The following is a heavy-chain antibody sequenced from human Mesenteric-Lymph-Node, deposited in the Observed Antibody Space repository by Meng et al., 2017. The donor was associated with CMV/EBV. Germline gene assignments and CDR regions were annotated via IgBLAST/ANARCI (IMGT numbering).Heavy chain of an antibody. V-gene: IGHV4-39*01. CDR1: GGSGTSNSSY. D-gene: IGHD5-12*01. CDR2: IYYSGDT. CDR3: ARPASLVAPNDAFDI. J-gene: IGHJ3*02. Sequence: GGSGTSNSSYWGWIRQPPGKGLEWIGSIYYSGDTYYNPPLKSRVTISIETSKNQLFLKMNSVTAADTAVYYCARPASLVAPNDAFDIWGQGTMVTVSS.